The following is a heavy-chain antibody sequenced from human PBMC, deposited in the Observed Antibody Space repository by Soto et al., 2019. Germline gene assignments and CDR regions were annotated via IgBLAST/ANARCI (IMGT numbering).Heavy chain of an antibody. CDR1: GGTFSRYG. V-gene: IGHV1-69*01. D-gene: IGHD1-26*01. Sequence: QVQLVQSGAEVKKPGSSVKVSCTASGGTFSRYGFTWVRQAPGQGFQWMGGIIPIFGTTHYEQNFQGRLSITADESTGTVYMELSSLRSDDTAIYFCARTYYQWEALHYFDFWGQGTLVTVSS. J-gene: IGHJ4*02. CDR2: IIPIFGTT. CDR3: ARTYYQWEALHYFDF.